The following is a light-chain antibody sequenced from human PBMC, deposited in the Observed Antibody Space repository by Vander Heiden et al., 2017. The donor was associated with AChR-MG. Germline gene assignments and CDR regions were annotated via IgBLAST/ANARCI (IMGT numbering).Light chain of an antibody. J-gene: IGKJ2*01. CDR3: QQYTDWPYT. V-gene: IGKV3-15*01. Sequence: EIGMTQFPATLSVSPGEGATLSCRASQSVGSPLLWYQQKPGQAPRLVIYGVSTGATGIPARFSGSGSGTEFTLTISSLQSEDFAVYYCQQYTDWPYTFGQGTKLEVK. CDR1: QSVGSP. CDR2: GVS.